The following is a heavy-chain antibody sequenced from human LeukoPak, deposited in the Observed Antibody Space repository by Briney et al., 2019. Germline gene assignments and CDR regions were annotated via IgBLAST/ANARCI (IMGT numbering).Heavy chain of an antibody. V-gene: IGHV3-15*01. J-gene: IGHJ4*02. Sequence: PGGSLRLFCAASGLTLSYIWMTWVRQAPGKGLEWVGLIRSKTDGGTTDYTTPVKGRFTTSRDDSKNTGYLQMNSLKTEDTRVYYCVGSSLGYWGQGTLVTVSS. CDR2: IRSKTDGGTT. CDR1: GLTLSYIW. D-gene: IGHD3-10*01. CDR3: VGSSLGY.